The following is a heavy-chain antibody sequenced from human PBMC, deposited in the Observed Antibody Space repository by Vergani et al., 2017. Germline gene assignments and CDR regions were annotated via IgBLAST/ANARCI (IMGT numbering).Heavy chain of an antibody. J-gene: IGHJ4*02. CDR2: INHSGST. V-gene: IGHV4-34*01. CDR3: ARTLDGESYAQNYFDY. Sequence: QVQLQQWGAGLLKPSETLSLTCAVYGGSFSGYYWSWIRQPPGKGLEWIGEINHSGSTNYNPSLKSRGTISVDTSKNQFSLKLSSVTAADTAVYYCARTLDGESYAQNYFDYWGQGTLVTVSS. D-gene: IGHD3-10*01. CDR1: GGSFSGYY.